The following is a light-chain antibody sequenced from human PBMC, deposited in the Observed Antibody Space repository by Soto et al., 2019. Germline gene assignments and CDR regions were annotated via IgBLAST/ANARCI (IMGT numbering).Light chain of an antibody. V-gene: IGKV3-20*01. CDR1: QTVNNNY. J-gene: IGKJ5*01. CDR3: QQYSDLPMT. Sequence: ESVLTQSKGTMSLSPLERDIIYWSSSQTVNNNYLAWCQQKPGQAPRLLIYGASRRATGIPDRFSGSASGTDFTLTIRRLEPEDFAVYFCQQYSDLPMTFGQGTRLEI. CDR2: GAS.